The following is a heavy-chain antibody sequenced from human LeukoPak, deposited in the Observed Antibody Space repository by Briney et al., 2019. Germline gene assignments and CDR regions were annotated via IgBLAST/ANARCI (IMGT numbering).Heavy chain of an antibody. CDR1: GFTFRNHG. V-gene: IGHV3-33*03. D-gene: IGHD5-18*01. Sequence: GGSLRLSCAASGFTFRNHGMHWVRQAPGKGLEWAAVIYYDGSIEYYADSVKGRFTISKDSAKNSLYLQMNSLRVEDTAMYYCASLDTAKQPLANHWGQGTLVTVSS. CDR3: ASLDTAKQPLANH. CDR2: IYYDGSIE. J-gene: IGHJ5*02.